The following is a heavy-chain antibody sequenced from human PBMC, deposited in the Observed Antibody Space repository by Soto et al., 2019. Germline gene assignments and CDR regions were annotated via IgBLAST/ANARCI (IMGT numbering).Heavy chain of an antibody. Sequence: GGSLRLSCAASGFTFSDYYMSWIRQAPGKGLEWVSYISSSGSIIYYADSMKGRFTISRDNAKNSLYLQLNSLRAEDTAVYYCARDLGYYASDGYFDYWGQGTLVTVSS. CDR3: ARDLGYYASDGYFDY. CDR1: GFTFSDYY. CDR2: ISSSGSII. J-gene: IGHJ4*02. V-gene: IGHV3-11*01. D-gene: IGHD3-22*01.